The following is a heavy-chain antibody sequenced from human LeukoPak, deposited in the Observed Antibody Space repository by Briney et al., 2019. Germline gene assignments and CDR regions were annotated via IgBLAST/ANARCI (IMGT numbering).Heavy chain of an antibody. CDR2: IYYSGST. J-gene: IGHJ4*02. D-gene: IGHD6-19*01. Sequence: PSETLSLTCTVSGGSISGYYWSWLRQPPGKGLEWIGYIYYSGSTNYNPSLQSRVTISVDTSKTQFSLKLSSVTAADTAVYYCARSSGWTRFDYWGQGTLVTVSS. V-gene: IGHV4-59*01. CDR1: GGSISGYY. CDR3: ARSSGWTRFDY.